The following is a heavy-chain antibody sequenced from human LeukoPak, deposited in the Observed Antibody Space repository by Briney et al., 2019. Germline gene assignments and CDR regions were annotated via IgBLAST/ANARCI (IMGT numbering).Heavy chain of an antibody. CDR2: INPDGSDK. CDR1: GLTFSNFW. V-gene: IGHV3-7*01. CDR3: ARDVGSGWFDY. Sequence: GGSLRLSCAASGLTFSNFWMTWVRQAPGKGLEWVGNINPDGSDKSSVDSVDSVRGRFTISRDNAKNSVYLHMNSLRAEDTAVYYCARDVGSGWFDYWGQGSLVTVSS. J-gene: IGHJ4*02. D-gene: IGHD6-19*01.